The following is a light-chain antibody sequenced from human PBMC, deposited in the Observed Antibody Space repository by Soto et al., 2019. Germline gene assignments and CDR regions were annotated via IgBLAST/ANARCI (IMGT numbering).Light chain of an antibody. CDR1: SSNIGAGYD. V-gene: IGLV1-40*01. CDR3: QSYDSSLTVV. CDR2: GNI. Sequence: QSVLTQPPSVSGAPGQRVTISCTGSSSNIGAGYDVHWYQQVPGTAPKLLIYGNINRPSGVPDRFSGSKSGTLTSLAITGIQADDVADYYWQSYDSSLTVVFGGGTKVTVL. J-gene: IGLJ2*01.